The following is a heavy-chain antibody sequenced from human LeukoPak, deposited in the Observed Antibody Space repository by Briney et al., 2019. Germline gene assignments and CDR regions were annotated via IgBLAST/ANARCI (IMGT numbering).Heavy chain of an antibody. CDR2: ISSSGRTI. CDR1: GFTFTDYE. CDR3: AREGLTGAYHYYAMDV. Sequence: PGGSLRLSCAASGFTFTDYEMNWVRQAPGKGLEWVSYISSSGRTIYYADSVKGRFTISRDNAKNSLYLHMDSLRAEDTAVYFCAREGLTGAYHYYAMDVWGQGTTVTVSS. V-gene: IGHV3-48*03. J-gene: IGHJ6*02. D-gene: IGHD7-27*01.